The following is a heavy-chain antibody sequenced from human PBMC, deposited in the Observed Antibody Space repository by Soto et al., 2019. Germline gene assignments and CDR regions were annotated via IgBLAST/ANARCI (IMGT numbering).Heavy chain of an antibody. CDR1: GFTFCSYG. CDR3: AKEYPDY. Sequence: QVQLVKSGGGVVQPGRSLRLSCAASGFTFCSYGMHWVRQAPGKGLEWVAVISYDGSNKYYADSVKGRFTISRDNSKNTLYLQMNSLRAEDTAVYYCAKEYPDYWGQGTLVTVSS. V-gene: IGHV3-30*18. CDR2: ISYDGSNK. J-gene: IGHJ4*02.